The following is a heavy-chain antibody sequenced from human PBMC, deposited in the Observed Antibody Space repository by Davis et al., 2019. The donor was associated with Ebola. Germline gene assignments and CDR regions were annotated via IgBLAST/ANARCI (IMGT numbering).Heavy chain of an antibody. J-gene: IGHJ6*02. CDR3: AKDTGQGKRILGLYGMDV. V-gene: IGHV3-30*18. Sequence: PGGSLRLSCAASGFTFDDYAMHWVRQAPGKGLEWVAVISYDGSNKYYADSVKGRFTISRDNSKNTLYLQMNSLRAEDTAVYYCAKDTGQGKRILGLYGMDVWGQGTTVTVSS. CDR2: ISYDGSNK. CDR1: GFTFDDYA. D-gene: IGHD3/OR15-3a*01.